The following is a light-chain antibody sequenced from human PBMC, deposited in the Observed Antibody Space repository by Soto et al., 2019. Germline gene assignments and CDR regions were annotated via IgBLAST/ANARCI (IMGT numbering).Light chain of an antibody. CDR3: CSYSGSYTSYV. CDR2: DVS. CDR1: SSDVGGYNY. Sequence: QSALTQPRSVSGSPGQSVTISCTGTSSDVGGYNYVSWYQQHPGKAPKLMIYDVSKRPSGVPDRFSGSKSDNTASLTISGLQAEDEADYYCCSYSGSYTSYVCGTGTKVTVL. V-gene: IGLV2-11*01. J-gene: IGLJ1*01.